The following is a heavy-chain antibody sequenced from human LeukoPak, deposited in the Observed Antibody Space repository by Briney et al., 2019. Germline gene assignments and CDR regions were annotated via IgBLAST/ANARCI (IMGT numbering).Heavy chain of an antibody. CDR1: GFTFRTYA. J-gene: IGHJ4*02. CDR2: IWPDGSKK. CDR3: AKISSSAEPNFDY. D-gene: IGHD1-14*01. Sequence: PGGSLRLSCAASGFTFRTYAMHWVSQAPGKGLEWVAFIWPDGSKKFYADSVKGRFTISRDNSNHTLYLQMNSLRPEDTALYFCAKISSSAEPNFDYWGQGILLTVSS. V-gene: IGHV3-30*02.